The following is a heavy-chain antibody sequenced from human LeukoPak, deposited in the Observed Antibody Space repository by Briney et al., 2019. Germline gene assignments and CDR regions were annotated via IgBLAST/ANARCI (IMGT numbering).Heavy chain of an antibody. D-gene: IGHD3-10*01. CDR3: AREYVPITMVRGVIAAVSLFDP. J-gene: IGHJ5*02. CDR2: INAGNGNT. V-gene: IGHV1-3*01. CDR1: GYTFTSYA. Sequence: ASVKVSCKASGYTFTSYAMHWVRQAPGQRLEWMGWINAGNGNTKYSQKFQGRVTITRDTSASTAYMELSSLRSEDTAVYYCAREYVPITMVRGVIAAVSLFDPWGQGTLVTVSS.